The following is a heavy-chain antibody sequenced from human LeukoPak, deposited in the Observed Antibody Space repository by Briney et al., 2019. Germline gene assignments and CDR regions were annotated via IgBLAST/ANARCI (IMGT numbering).Heavy chain of an antibody. Sequence: AGGSLRLSCAVSGFTVSSKYMSWARQAPGKGVEWVSVIYSGGTTFYADSVKGRFTISRDNSKNTLYLQMNSLRAEDTAVYFCARGGYSAYDYAYWGQGTLVTVFS. J-gene: IGHJ4*02. D-gene: IGHD5-12*01. V-gene: IGHV3-66*02. CDR3: ARGGYSAYDYAY. CDR2: IYSGGTT. CDR1: GFTVSSKY.